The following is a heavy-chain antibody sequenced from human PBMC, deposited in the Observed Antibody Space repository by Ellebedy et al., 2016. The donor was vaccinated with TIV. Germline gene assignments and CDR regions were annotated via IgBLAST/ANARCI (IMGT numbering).Heavy chain of an antibody. CDR1: GFTVGNNY. CDR2: IYSVGST. Sequence: PGGSLRLSCAASGFTVGNNYMSRVRQAPGKGLEWVALIYSVGSTDYADSVRGRFTVSRDNSKNTLYLQMNSLKAEDTAVYYCAKRSVTVADTGLLYWGQGTLVTVSS. CDR3: AKRSVTVADTGLLY. J-gene: IGHJ4*02. D-gene: IGHD6-19*01. V-gene: IGHV3-66*01.